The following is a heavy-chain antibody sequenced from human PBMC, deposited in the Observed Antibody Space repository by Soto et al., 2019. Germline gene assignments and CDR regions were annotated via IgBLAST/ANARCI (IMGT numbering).Heavy chain of an antibody. V-gene: IGHV1-18*01. CDR1: GYTFTSYG. J-gene: IGHJ5*02. D-gene: IGHD2-2*01. CDR3: ARDQDCSSTSCYQPGWFDP. Sequence: ASVKVSCKASGYTFTSYGISWVRQAPGQGLEWMGWISAYNGNTNYAQKLQGRVTMTTDTSTSTAHMELRSLRSDDTAVYYCARDQDCSSTSCYQPGWFDPWGQGTLVTVSS. CDR2: ISAYNGNT.